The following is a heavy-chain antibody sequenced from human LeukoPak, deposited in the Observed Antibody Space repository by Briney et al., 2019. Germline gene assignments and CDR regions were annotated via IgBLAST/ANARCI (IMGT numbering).Heavy chain of an antibody. Sequence: GGSLRLSCAASGFTFSSYWMSWVRQAPGKGLEWVANIKQDGSAKNYGDSVRGRFTISRDNAKNSLFLQMNSLRAEDTAVYYCARDNGYSSFDCWGQGTLVTVSS. CDR1: GFTFSSYW. J-gene: IGHJ4*02. CDR3: ARDNGYSSFDC. D-gene: IGHD5-18*01. CDR2: IKQDGSAK. V-gene: IGHV3-7*01.